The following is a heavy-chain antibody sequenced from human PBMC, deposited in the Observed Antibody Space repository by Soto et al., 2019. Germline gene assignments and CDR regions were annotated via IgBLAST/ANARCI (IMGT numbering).Heavy chain of an antibody. D-gene: IGHD6-19*01. CDR2: ISYDGSNK. J-gene: IGHJ5*01. CDR1: GFTFSSYA. Sequence: QVQLVESGGGVVQPGRSLRLSCAASGFTFSSYAMHWVRQAPGKGLEWVAVISYDGSNKYYADSVKGRFTISRDNTKNPLLLLRNRLIAEDTAVYYCTRDRWLATGGLFDSWGQGTLVTVSS. V-gene: IGHV3-30-3*01. CDR3: TRDRWLATGGLFDS.